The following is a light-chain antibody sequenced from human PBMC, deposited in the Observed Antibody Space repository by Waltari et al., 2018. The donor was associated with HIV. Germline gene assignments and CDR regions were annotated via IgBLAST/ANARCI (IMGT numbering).Light chain of an antibody. J-gene: IGLJ2*01. CDR2: TNS. CDR1: RSNIGRNP. CDR3: AAWDDTLKGFI. V-gene: IGLV1-44*01. Sequence: QSVLTQPPSASGAPGQRVTIACSGSRSNIGRNPVSWYHQRPGTAPKLLIFTNSQRPSGVPDRFSGSKSGSSASLAISGLQSEDESQYFCAAWDDTLKGFIFGGGTQLTVL.